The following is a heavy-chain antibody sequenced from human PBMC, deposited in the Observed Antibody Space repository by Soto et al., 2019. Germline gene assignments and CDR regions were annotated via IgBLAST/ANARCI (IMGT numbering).Heavy chain of an antibody. CDR3: ARGTPAGTSAFDI. Sequence: GESLKISCKASGYSFTNYWIGWVRQMPGKGLEWMGTIYPGDSDTRYSPSFQGQVTISADKSITTADLQWSSLKASDTAMYYCARGTPAGTSAFDISGQGTMGTVSS. CDR2: IYPGDSDT. CDR1: GYSFTNYW. J-gene: IGHJ3*02. D-gene: IGHD2-2*01. V-gene: IGHV5-51*01.